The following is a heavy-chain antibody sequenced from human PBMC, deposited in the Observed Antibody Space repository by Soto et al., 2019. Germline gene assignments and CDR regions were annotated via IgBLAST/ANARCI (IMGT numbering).Heavy chain of an antibody. J-gene: IGHJ6*02. V-gene: IGHV1-8*02. CDR1: GYTFTSYD. CDR2: MSPNSGNT. Sequence: GSSVKVSCKASGYTFTSYDINWVRQAPGQGLEWMGWMSPNSGNTDYAQKLQGRVTMTKNTSTSTAYMELRSLRSDETAVYYCARGGLWFGELFKGYYGMDVWGQGTTVIVS. D-gene: IGHD3-10*01. CDR3: ARGGLWFGELFKGYYGMDV.